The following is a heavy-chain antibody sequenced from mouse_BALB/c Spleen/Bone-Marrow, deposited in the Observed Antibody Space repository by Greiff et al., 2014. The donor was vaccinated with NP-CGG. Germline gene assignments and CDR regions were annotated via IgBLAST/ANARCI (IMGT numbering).Heavy chain of an antibody. D-gene: IGHD1-1*01. CDR2: IDPANGNT. V-gene: IGHV14-3*02. J-gene: IGHJ2*01. CDR1: GFNIKDTY. Sequence: VQLQQPGAELVQPGASVQLSCTASGFNIKDTYMHWVKQRPEQGLEWIGRIDPANGNTKYDPKFQGKATITADKSSNTAYLQLSSLPSEDAAGYYFARNYYGSSYFNYWGQDTTLTFSS. CDR3: ARNYYGSSYFNY.